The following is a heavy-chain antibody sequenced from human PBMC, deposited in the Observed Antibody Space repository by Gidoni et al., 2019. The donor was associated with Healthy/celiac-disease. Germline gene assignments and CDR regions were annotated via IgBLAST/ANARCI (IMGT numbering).Heavy chain of an antibody. CDR1: GYTFTSYG. V-gene: IGHV1-18*01. D-gene: IGHD6-13*01. CDR3: ARDYGIAAAGGWFDP. J-gene: IGHJ5*02. CDR2: ISAYNGNT. Sequence: QVQLVQSGAEVKKPGASVKVSCKASGYTFTSYGISWVRQAPGQGLEWMGWISAYNGNTNYAQKLQGRVTMTTDTSTSTAYRELRSLRSDDTAVYYCARDYGIAAAGGWFDPWGQGTLVTVSS.